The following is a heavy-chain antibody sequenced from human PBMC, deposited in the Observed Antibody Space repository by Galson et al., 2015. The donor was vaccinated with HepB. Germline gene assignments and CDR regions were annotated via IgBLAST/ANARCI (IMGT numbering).Heavy chain of an antibody. Sequence: SLRLSCAASGFTFSSYAMSWVRQAPGKGLEWVSAISRSGGSTYYADSVKGRFTISRDNSKNTLYLQMNSLRAEDTAVYYCAKDVARGGYTSYFDYWGQGTLVTVSS. V-gene: IGHV3-23*01. CDR1: GFTFSSYA. CDR3: AKDVARGGYTSYFDY. D-gene: IGHD3-16*02. J-gene: IGHJ4*02. CDR2: ISRSGGST.